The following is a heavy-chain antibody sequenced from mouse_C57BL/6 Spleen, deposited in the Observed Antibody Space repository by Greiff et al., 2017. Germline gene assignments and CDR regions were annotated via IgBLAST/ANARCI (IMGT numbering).Heavy chain of an antibody. Sequence: EVQLQQSGPELVKPGASVKISCKASGYTFTDYYMNWVKQSHGKSLEWIGDINPNNGGTSYNQKFKGKATLTVDKSSSTAYMELRSLTSEDSAVYYCARKLTGTWYFDVWGTGTTVTVSS. V-gene: IGHV1-26*01. CDR3: ARKLTGTWYFDV. J-gene: IGHJ1*03. CDR2: INPNNGGT. D-gene: IGHD4-1*01. CDR1: GYTFTDYY.